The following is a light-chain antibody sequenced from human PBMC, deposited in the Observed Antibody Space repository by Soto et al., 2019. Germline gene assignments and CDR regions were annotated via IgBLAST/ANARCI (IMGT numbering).Light chain of an antibody. CDR1: QTISSW. CDR3: QQLNSYPIT. Sequence: DIHVTQSPSSVSASVGDRVTITCRASQTISSWLAWYQQKPGKAPKLLIYAASTLQSGVPSRFSGSGSGTEFTLTISSLQPEDFATYYCQQLNSYPITFGQGTRLDIK. J-gene: IGKJ5*01. V-gene: IGKV1-9*01. CDR2: AAS.